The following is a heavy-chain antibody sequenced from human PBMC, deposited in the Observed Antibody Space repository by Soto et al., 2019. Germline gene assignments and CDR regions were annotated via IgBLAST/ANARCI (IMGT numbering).Heavy chain of an antibody. J-gene: IGHJ6*01. Sequence: PGESLKISCKGSGYSFTKYWIARVRQKPGQGPEWLGIIYSADSDTRYSPSFQGQATISVDKSINPAHLQWASLKASDIDMYYCAPYPWQYKYSSPPAEAFEVWRQATLVTISS. V-gene: IGHV5-51*01. CDR1: GYSFTKYW. D-gene: IGHD3-16*01. CDR2: IYSADSDT. CDR3: APYPWQYKYSSPPAEAFEV.